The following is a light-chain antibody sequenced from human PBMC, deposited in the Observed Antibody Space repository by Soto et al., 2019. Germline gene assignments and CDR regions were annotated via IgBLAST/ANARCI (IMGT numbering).Light chain of an antibody. V-gene: IGLV1-44*01. CDR3: AAWDDSLNGPR. J-gene: IGLJ2*01. CDR2: NNN. Sequence: QSVLTQPPSASGTPGQRVTISCSGSSSNIGSNTVNWYQQLPGTAPTLLIYNNNQRPSGVPDRFSASKSGTSASLAISGLQSEDEADYYCAAWDDSLNGPRFGGGTKLTVL. CDR1: SSNIGSNT.